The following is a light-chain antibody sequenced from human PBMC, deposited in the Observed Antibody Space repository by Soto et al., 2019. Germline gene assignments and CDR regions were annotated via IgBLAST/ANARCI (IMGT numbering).Light chain of an antibody. CDR3: SSYTNRSSFV. Sequence: VLTQPPSVSGSPGQSVAISCTGTSSDVGGSNGVSWYQQPPGTAPKLIIYDVSNRPSGVPDRFSGSKSGNTASLIISGLQAENERYDYCSSYTNRSSFVFGPGTKV. CDR2: DVS. V-gene: IGLV2-18*02. J-gene: IGLJ1*01. CDR1: SSDVGGSNG.